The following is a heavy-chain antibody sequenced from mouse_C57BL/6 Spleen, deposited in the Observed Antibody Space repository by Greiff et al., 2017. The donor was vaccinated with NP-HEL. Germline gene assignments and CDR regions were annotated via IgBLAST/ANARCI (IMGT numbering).Heavy chain of an antibody. CDR2: INPNNGGT. Sequence: EVQLQQSGPELVKPGASVKISCKASGYTFTDYYMNWVKQSHGKSLEWIGDINPNNGGTSYNQKFKGKATLTVDKSSSTAYMELRSLTSEDSAVYYCARWDMREYDVNWYFDVWGTGTTVTVSS. V-gene: IGHV1-26*01. J-gene: IGHJ1*03. CDR3: ARWDMREYDVNWYFDV. D-gene: IGHD2-14*01. CDR1: GYTFTDYY.